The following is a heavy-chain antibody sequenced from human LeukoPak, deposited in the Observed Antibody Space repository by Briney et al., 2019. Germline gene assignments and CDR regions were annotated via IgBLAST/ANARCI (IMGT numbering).Heavy chain of an antibody. Sequence: GGSLRLSHAASGFTVSSSYMSWVRQAPRKGPEWLSVIYAGGSKCYANSVKGRFPISKDSSKNTLYLQMNGRRAEDTAVYYCARGKAVTGFDIWGQGTMVTVSS. CDR2: IYAGGSK. CDR3: ARGKAVTGFDI. J-gene: IGHJ3*02. V-gene: IGHV3-53*01. CDR1: GFTVSSSY. D-gene: IGHD4-17*01.